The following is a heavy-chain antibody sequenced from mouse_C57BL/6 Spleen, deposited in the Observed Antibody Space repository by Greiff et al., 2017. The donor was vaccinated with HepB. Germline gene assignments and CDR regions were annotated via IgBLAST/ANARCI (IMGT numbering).Heavy chain of an antibody. CDR2: INPSNGGT. Sequence: VKLQQPGTELVKPGASVKLSCKASGYTFTSYWMHWVKQRPGQGLEWIGNINPSNGGTNYNEKFKSKATLTVDKSSSTAYMQLSSLTSEDSAVYYCARDPYYYGSSYWYFDVWGTGTTVTVSS. J-gene: IGHJ1*03. D-gene: IGHD1-1*01. CDR1: GYTFTSYW. CDR3: ARDPYYYGSSYWYFDV. V-gene: IGHV1-53*01.